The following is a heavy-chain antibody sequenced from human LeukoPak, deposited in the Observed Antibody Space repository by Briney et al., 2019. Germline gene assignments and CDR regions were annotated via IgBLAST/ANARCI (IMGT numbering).Heavy chain of an antibody. J-gene: IGHJ4*02. D-gene: IGHD6-19*01. CDR1: GFTFSSYS. V-gene: IGHV3-21*01. CDR2: ISSSSSYI. Sequence: PGGSLRLSCAASGFTFSSYSMNWVRQAPGKGLEWVSSISSSSSYIYYADSVKGRFTISRDNAKNSLYLQMNNLRAEDTAVYYCARVGQWLDIYYFDYWGQGTLVTVSS. CDR3: ARVGQWLDIYYFDY.